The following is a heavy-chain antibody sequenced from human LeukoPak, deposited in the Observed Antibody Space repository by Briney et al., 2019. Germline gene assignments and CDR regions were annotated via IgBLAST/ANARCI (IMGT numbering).Heavy chain of an antibody. J-gene: IGHJ4*02. CDR1: GYSFNNYW. Sequence: GEPLQISCKGSGYSFNNYWIGWVRQMPGKGLEWMGIIYPGDSDTRYSPSFQGQVTFSADKSISTAYLHWNILKASDSAMYYCARQAATAYDYFDFWAQGTLVTVSS. CDR3: ARQAATAYDYFDF. CDR2: IYPGDSDT. V-gene: IGHV5-51*01. D-gene: IGHD1-14*01.